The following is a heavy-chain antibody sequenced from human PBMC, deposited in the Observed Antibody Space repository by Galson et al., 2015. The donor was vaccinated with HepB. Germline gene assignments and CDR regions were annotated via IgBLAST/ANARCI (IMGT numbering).Heavy chain of an antibody. J-gene: IGHJ4*02. D-gene: IGHD1-26*01. CDR3: AKGRKGWELLRVEFDY. V-gene: IGHV3-30*18. Sequence: SLRLSCAASGFTFSSYGMHWVRQAPGKGLEWVAVISYDGSNKYYADSVKGRFTISRDNSKSTLYLQINSLRAEDTAVYYCAKGRKGWELLRVEFDYWGQGTLVTASS. CDR1: GFTFSSYG. CDR2: ISYDGSNK.